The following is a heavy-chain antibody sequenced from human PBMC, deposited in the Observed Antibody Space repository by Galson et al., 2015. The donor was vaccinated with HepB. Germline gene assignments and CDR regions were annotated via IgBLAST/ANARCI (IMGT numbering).Heavy chain of an antibody. V-gene: IGHV1-46*01. CDR3: ARDIDSGGYGGDY. CDR2: INPTDGST. J-gene: IGHJ4*02. CDR1: GYIFINYF. Sequence: SVKVSCKASGYIFINYFMHYMRQAPGQGLEWMGIINPTDGSTTYAQQFQGRVTMTRDTSTSTVYMELNTLRSEDTAVYYCARDIDSGGYGGDYWGQGTLVSVSS. D-gene: IGHD1-26*01.